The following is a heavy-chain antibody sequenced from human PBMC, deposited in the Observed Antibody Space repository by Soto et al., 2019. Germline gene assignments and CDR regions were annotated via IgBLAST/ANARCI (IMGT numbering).Heavy chain of an antibody. Sequence: TMSLTCPGSGGSLSSYYRSWIRPPTGKGLDWIGYMYYGGITNYNPSLKSRVTISVDTSKMQVSLKLSSVTAADTAVYFCARGTPSPLIVRSSRGPWFDPWGQGTLVTVSP. D-gene: IGHD2-15*01. V-gene: IGHV4-59*08. CDR2: MYYGGIT. CDR1: GGSLSSYY. J-gene: IGHJ5*02. CDR3: ARGTPSPLIVRSSRGPWFDP.